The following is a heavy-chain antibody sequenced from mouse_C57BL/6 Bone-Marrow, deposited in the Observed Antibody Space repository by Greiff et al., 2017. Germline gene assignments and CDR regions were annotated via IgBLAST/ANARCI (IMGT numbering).Heavy chain of an antibody. V-gene: IGHV2-5*01. CDR3: ATTGTRGYAMDY. CDR2: IWRGGST. Sequence: VMLVESGPGLVQPSQSLSITCTVSGFSLTSYGVHWVRQSPGKGLEWLGVIWRGGSTDYNAAFMSRLSITKDNSKSQVFFKMNSLQADDTAIYYCATTGTRGYAMDYWGQGTSVTVSS. J-gene: IGHJ4*01. D-gene: IGHD4-1*01. CDR1: GFSLTSYG.